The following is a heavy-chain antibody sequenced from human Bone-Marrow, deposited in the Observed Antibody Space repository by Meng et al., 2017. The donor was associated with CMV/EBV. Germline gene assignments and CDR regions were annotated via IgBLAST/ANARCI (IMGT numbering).Heavy chain of an antibody. CDR2: IFYNGSA. Sequence: GSLRLSCTVSGGSITTNYYTWIRQPPGKGLEWIGYIFYNGSANYNPSLKSRVTISVHTSKNQFSLRLSSVTAADTAVYYCARSHHYDFWSGYYTFTNWGQGTLVTVSS. CDR1: GGSITTNY. D-gene: IGHD3-3*01. CDR3: ARSHHYDFWSGYYTFTN. V-gene: IGHV4-59*01. J-gene: IGHJ4*02.